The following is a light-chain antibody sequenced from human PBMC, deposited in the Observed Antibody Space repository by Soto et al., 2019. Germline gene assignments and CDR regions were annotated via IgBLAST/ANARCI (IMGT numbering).Light chain of an antibody. J-gene: IGKJ1*01. CDR1: QSDGRSF. V-gene: IGKV3-20*01. Sequence: ESVLTQSPGTLSLSPGDRATLSCRASQSDGRSFFAWYQQKPGQAPRLLIFGGFRRATGIPDRFSGSESGTDFTITITRLEPEEFEVYYCKHYCTSRSFGQGTKVEIK. CDR2: GGF. CDR3: KHYCTSRS.